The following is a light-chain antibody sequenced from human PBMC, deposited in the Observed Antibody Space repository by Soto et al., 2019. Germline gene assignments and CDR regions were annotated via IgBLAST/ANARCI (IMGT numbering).Light chain of an antibody. CDR1: QSVSVY. CDR2: DTS. CDR3: XQRNSWPPTFT. J-gene: IGKJ5*01. V-gene: IGKV3-11*01. Sequence: EIVMTQSPATLSVSPGERATLSCRASQSVSVYLAWYQQKPGQAPRLLIYDTSIRATGIPARFSGSGSGTDFTLTISSLEPEAFAVYYXXQRNSWPPTFTFGQGTRLEIK.